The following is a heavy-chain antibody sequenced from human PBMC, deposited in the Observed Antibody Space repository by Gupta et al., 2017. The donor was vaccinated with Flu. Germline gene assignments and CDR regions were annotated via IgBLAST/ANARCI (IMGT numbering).Heavy chain of an antibody. D-gene: IGHD2-15*01. V-gene: IGHV3-72*01. Sequence: EVQLVESGGGLVQPGGSLRLSCAVPGFSFSDYYMEWVRQAPGKGLEWVGRATNTGNSFSTQYAASVKGRFSISRDDPKKSLALQMDSLKTEDTAIYYCVRGSGHAFDIWGQGTMVTVSS. J-gene: IGHJ3*02. CDR1: GFSFSDYY. CDR2: ATNTGNSFST. CDR3: VRGSGHAFDI.